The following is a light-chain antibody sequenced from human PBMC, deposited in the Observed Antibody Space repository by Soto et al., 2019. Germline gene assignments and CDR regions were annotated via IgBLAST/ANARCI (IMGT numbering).Light chain of an antibody. CDR2: GAS. V-gene: IGKV3-15*01. Sequence: EIVMTQSPATLSVSPGERATLSCRASQSVSSNLAWYQQKPGQAPRLLIYGASTRATGIPARFSGSGSGTEFTLTISSLQSEDFPVYSCQQYNNWPSITFGPGTKVDVK. CDR1: QSVSSN. CDR3: QQYNNWPSIT. J-gene: IGKJ3*01.